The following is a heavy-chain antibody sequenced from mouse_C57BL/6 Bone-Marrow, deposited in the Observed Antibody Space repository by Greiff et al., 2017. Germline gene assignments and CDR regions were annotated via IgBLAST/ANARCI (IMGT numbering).Heavy chain of an antibody. D-gene: IGHD1-1*01. CDR2: ISGGGGNT. V-gene: IGHV5-9*01. CDR3: SRQVTTVLATKYFDV. Sequence: DVKLVESGGGLVKPGGSLKLSCAASGFTFSSYTMSWVRQTPEKRLQWVAAISGGGGNTYYPDSVKGRFTISRDNDKNILYLQMSSLRSKDTALYYCSRQVTTVLATKYFDVWGTGTTVTVSS. CDR1: GFTFSSYT. J-gene: IGHJ1*03.